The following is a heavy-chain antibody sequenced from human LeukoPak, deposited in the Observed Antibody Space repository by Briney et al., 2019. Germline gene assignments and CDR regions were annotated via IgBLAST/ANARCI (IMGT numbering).Heavy chain of an antibody. CDR1: GYTFTKNT. J-gene: IGHJ5*02. D-gene: IGHD6-13*01. CDR3: ARISTEYSSSWYVGAYNWFDP. CDR2: INTNTGNP. V-gene: IGHV7-4-1*02. Sequence: ASVKVSCKASGYTFTKNTINWVRQAPGQGLEWMGWINTNTGNPTYARGFTGRFVFSLDTSVSTAYLQISGLKAEDTAVFYCARISTEYSSSWYVGAYNWFDPWGREPWSPSP.